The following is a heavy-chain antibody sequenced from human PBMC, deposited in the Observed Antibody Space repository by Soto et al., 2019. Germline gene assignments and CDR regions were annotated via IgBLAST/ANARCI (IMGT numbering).Heavy chain of an antibody. Sequence: EVQLEESGGGLVQPGESLRLSCEASGFTFSTHAMSWVRQAPGKGLEWVSTFSGSGGNIYYAESVKGRLTISRDDSKNTLYLQMNSLRVEDTAVYYCAKDPPWTVGPLAMDVWGQGTTVTVSS. D-gene: IGHD2-2*01. CDR3: AKDPPWTVGPLAMDV. J-gene: IGHJ6*02. V-gene: IGHV3-23*04. CDR2: FSGSGGNI. CDR1: GFTFSTHA.